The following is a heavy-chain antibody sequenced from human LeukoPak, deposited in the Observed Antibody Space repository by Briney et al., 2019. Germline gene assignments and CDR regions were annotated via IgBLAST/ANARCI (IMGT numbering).Heavy chain of an antibody. CDR1: GYTFTSYY. Sequence: ASVKVSCKASGYTFTSYYMHWVRQAPGQGLEWMGWINAGNGNTKYSQKFQGRVTITRDTSASSAHMELSSLRSEDTAVYYCARVYSPTRTPSSGYYWYYFDYWGQGTPVTVSS. CDR2: INAGNGNT. J-gene: IGHJ4*02. D-gene: IGHD3-22*01. CDR3: ARVYSPTRTPSSGYYWYYFDY. V-gene: IGHV1-3*01.